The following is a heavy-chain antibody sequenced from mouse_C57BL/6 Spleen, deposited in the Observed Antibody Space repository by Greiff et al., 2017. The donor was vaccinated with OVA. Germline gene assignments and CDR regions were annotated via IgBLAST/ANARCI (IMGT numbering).Heavy chain of an antibody. J-gene: IGHJ4*01. Sequence: QVQLQQPGAELVRPGTSVKLSCKASGYTFTSYWMHWVKQRPGQGLEWIGVIDPSDSDTNYNQKFKGQATLTVDTSSSTAYMQLRSLTSEDSAVSCGEGVVTTVVATYAMDYWGQGTSVTVSS. V-gene: IGHV1-59*01. CDR1: GYTFTSYW. CDR2: IDPSDSDT. D-gene: IGHD1-1*01. CDR3: EGVVTTVVATYAMDY.